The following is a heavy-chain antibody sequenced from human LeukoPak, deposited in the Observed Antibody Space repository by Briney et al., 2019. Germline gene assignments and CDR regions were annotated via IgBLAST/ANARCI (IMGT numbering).Heavy chain of an antibody. CDR1: GGSISSYY. CDR2: IDYSGST. V-gene: IGHV4-59*01. CDR3: ARDQAGYYCMDV. Sequence: SETLSLTCTVSGGSISSYYWSWIRQPPGKGLEWIGYIDYSGSTNYNPSLRSRVTMSVDTSKNQLSLKLTSVTAADTAVYYCARDQAGYYCMDVWGKGTTVTVSS. J-gene: IGHJ6*03.